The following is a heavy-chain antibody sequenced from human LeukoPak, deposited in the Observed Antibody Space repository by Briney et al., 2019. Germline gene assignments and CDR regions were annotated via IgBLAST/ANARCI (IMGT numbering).Heavy chain of an antibody. D-gene: IGHD6-6*01. J-gene: IGHJ4*02. Sequence: SETLSLTCTVSGGSLSPYYWSWIRQSPGKGLEWIGYISYSGSTNSHPSLKSRVTISVDTSKNQFSLKLSSVTAADTAVYYCASRITIIAAPFDYWGQGTLVTVSS. CDR1: GGSLSPYY. CDR3: ASRITIIAAPFDY. V-gene: IGHV4-59*12. CDR2: ISYSGST.